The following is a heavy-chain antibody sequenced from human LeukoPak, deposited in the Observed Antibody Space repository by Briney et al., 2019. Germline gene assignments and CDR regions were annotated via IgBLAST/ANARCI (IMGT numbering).Heavy chain of an antibody. CDR2: LDPEDGET. CDR3: ARVEWWPPNGIQYFDY. J-gene: IGHJ4*02. Sequence: VASVKVSCKVSGYTLTELSMHWVRQAPGKGLEWMGGLDPEDGETIYAQKFQGRVTMTEDTSTDTAYMELSSLRSEDTAVYYCARVEWWPPNGIQYFDYWGQGTLVTVSS. V-gene: IGHV1-24*01. CDR1: GYTLTELS. D-gene: IGHD2-15*01.